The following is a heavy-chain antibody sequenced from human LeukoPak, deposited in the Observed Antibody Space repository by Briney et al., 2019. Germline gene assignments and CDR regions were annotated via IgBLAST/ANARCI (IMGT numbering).Heavy chain of an antibody. D-gene: IGHD6-19*01. J-gene: IGHJ4*02. CDR3: ASGSGRNLFDY. CDR2: IIPIFGTA. V-gene: IGHV1-69*05. Sequence: ASVKVSCKASGGTFSSYAISWVRQAPGQGLEWMGRIIPIFGTANYAQKFQGRVTITTDESTSTAYMELSGLRSEDTAVYYCASGSGRNLFDYWGQGTLVTVSS. CDR1: GGTFSSYA.